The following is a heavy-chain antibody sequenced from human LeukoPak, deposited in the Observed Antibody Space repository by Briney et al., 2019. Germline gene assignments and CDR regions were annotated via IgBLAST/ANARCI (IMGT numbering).Heavy chain of an antibody. Sequence: GGSLRLSCAASRFTFSTYGMNWVRQAPGKGLEWLAFIRYDGSNKYYADSVKGRFTISRDNSKNTLYLQMNSLRAEDTAVYYCAHGSMYQLDYWGQGTLVTVSS. CDR2: IRYDGSNK. J-gene: IGHJ4*02. V-gene: IGHV3-30*02. CDR3: AHGSMYQLDY. CDR1: RFTFSTYG. D-gene: IGHD2-2*01.